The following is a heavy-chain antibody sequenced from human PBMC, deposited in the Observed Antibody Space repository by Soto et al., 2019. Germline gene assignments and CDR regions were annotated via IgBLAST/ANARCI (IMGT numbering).Heavy chain of an antibody. D-gene: IGHD4-4*01. J-gene: IGHJ5*02. V-gene: IGHV4-59*08. CDR3: ARHSYYSNPLRFDP. CDR1: GGSITGYY. CDR2: IHYSGST. Sequence: SENLAITCTVSGGSITGYYRSWIRQPPGKGPEWIGNIHYSGSTNYNPSLKSRVTISVDTSKNQFSLRLSSVTAAETAVYYCARHSYYSNPLRFDPWGQGTLVTVS.